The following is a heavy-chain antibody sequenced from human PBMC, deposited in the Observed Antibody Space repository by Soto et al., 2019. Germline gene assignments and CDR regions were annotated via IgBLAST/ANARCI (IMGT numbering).Heavy chain of an antibody. CDR2: ISGSGGST. J-gene: IGHJ4*02. Sequence: GESLKISCAASGFTFSSYAMSWVRQAPGKGLEWVSAISGSGGSTYYADSVKGRFTISRDNSKNTLYLQMNSLRAEDTAVYYCAKLPVLRFLEWLSLFDYWGQGTLVTVSS. D-gene: IGHD3-3*01. CDR3: AKLPVLRFLEWLSLFDY. V-gene: IGHV3-23*01. CDR1: GFTFSSYA.